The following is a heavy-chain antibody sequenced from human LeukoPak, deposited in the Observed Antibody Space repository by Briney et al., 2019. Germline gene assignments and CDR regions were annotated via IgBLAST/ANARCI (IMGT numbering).Heavy chain of an antibody. CDR1: GYTFTTYH. J-gene: IGHJ6*03. D-gene: IGHD6-19*01. V-gene: IGHV1-8*02. CDR2: MNPNSGNK. CDR3: ARGPQWRGDYYYMDV. Sequence: GASVKVSCKTSGYTFTTYHINWVRQATGQGLEWMGWMNPNSGNKGYAQKFQGRVTMTMNTSITTAYMELSSLRSEDTAVYYCARGPQWRGDYYYMDVWGRGTTVTVSS.